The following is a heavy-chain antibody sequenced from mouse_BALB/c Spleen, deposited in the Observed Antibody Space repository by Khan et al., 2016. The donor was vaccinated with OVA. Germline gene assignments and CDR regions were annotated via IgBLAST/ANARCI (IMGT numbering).Heavy chain of an antibody. CDR1: GYAFSSFW. Sequence: VQLQESGSELVRPGSSVKISCKASGYAFSSFWMNWLKQRPGQGLEWIGQIYPGDGDTNYNGKFKGKDTLTADISSSTAYMQLRSLTSEDSAVYFCARSEGYFADWGQGTLVIVSA. D-gene: IGHD2-2*01. J-gene: IGHJ3*01. CDR2: IYPGDGDT. V-gene: IGHV1-80*01. CDR3: ARSEGYFAD.